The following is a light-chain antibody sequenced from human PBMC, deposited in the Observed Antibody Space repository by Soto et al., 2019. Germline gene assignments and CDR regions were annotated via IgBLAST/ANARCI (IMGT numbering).Light chain of an antibody. Sequence: DIQLTQSPSFLSASVGDRVTITCRASQGSSSYLAWYQQKPGKAPKLLIYAASTLQSGVPSRFSGSGSGTEFTLTISSLQPEDFATYYCPQLNSYTPFTFGPGTKVDIK. CDR3: PQLNSYTPFT. V-gene: IGKV1-9*01. CDR2: AAS. J-gene: IGKJ3*01. CDR1: QGSSSY.